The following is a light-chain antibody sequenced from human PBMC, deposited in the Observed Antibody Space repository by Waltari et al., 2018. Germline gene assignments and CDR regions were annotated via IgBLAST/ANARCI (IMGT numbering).Light chain of an antibody. CDR1: QSVSSN. Sequence: EIVMTQSPATLSVSPGERATLSCRASQSVSSNLAWYQQKPGQAPRLLICGASTRATGIPARFSGSGSGTEFTLTISSLQSEDFAVYYCQQYNNWPFTITFGQGTRLEIK. V-gene: IGKV3-15*01. CDR3: QQYNNWPFTIT. J-gene: IGKJ5*01. CDR2: GAS.